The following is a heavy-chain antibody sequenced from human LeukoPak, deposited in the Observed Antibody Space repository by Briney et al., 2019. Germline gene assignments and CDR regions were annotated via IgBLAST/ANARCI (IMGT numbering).Heavy chain of an antibody. D-gene: IGHD6-19*01. Sequence: PGGSLRLSCAASGFTFSSYSVNWVRQAPGKGLEWVSSISSSSSYIYYADSVKGRFTISRDNAKNSLYLQMNSLRAEDTAVYYCAREKVVAGLEGIDYWGQGTLVAVSS. CDR2: ISSSSSYI. CDR3: AREKVVAGLEGIDY. V-gene: IGHV3-21*01. CDR1: GFTFSSYS. J-gene: IGHJ4*02.